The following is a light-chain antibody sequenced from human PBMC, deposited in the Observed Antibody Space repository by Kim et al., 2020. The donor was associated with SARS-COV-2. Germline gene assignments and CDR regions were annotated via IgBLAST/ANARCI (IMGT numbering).Light chain of an antibody. V-gene: IGKV2-28*01. Sequence: DIVMTQSPLSLPVTPGEPASISCRSSQSLLHSNGYNYLDWYLQKPGQSPQLLIYLGSSRASGVPDRFSGSGSGTDFTLKISRVEPEDVGVYYCMRALQTPITFGQGTQLEIK. CDR1: QSLLHSNGYNY. J-gene: IGKJ5*01. CDR3: MRALQTPIT. CDR2: LGS.